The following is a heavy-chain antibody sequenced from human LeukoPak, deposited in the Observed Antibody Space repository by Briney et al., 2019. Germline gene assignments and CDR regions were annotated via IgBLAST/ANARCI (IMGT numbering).Heavy chain of an antibody. D-gene: IGHD1-26*01. CDR1: GFTFSSYS. J-gene: IGHJ4*02. CDR2: ISSSSSYI. V-gene: IGHV3-21*01. Sequence: GGSLRLSCAASGFTFSSYSMNWVRQAPGKGLEWVSSISSSSSYIYYADSVKGRFTISRDNAKNSLYQQMNSLRAEDTAVYYCARDDGGATFYWGQGTLVTVSS. CDR3: ARDDGGATFY.